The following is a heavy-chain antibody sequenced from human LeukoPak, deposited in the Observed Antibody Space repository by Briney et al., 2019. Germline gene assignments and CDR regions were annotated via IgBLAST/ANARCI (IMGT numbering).Heavy chain of an antibody. V-gene: IGHV3-74*03. CDR3: AKDIHERGYPEW. D-gene: IGHD3-22*01. CDR2: TNTDGSST. J-gene: IGHJ4*02. Sequence: GGSLRLSCAASGFTFSSYWMHWVRQAPGKGLVWVSGTNTDGSSTMYADSVKGRFTISRDKSKSSLFLQMNSLRTEDTALYYCAKDIHERGYPEWWGQGTLVTVSS. CDR1: GFTFSSYW.